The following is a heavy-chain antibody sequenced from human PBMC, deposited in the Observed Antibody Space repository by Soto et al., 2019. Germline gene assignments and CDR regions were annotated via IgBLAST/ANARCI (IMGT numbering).Heavy chain of an antibody. D-gene: IGHD4-17*01. CDR2: ISSSSSDT. V-gene: IGHV3-11*05. Sequence: GGSLRLSCAASGFTFSDYYMSWIRQAPGKGLEWVSCISSSSSDTNYADSVKGRFTISRDNAKNTLYLQMNGLRVEDTAIYYCAKDKQPDGAWDIDYWGHGTLVTVSS. J-gene: IGHJ4*01. CDR1: GFTFSDYY. CDR3: AKDKQPDGAWDIDY.